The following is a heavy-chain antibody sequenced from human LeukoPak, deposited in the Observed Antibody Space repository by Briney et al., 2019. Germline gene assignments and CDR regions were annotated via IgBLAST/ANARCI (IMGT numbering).Heavy chain of an antibody. D-gene: IGHD2-15*01. CDR1: GASISGGTYY. J-gene: IGHJ4*02. CDR2: INHSGST. V-gene: IGHV4-39*07. Sequence: SETLSLTCSVSGASISGGTYYWSWIRQPPGKGLEWIGEINHSGSTNYNPSLKSRVSISVDTSKNQFSLKLSSVTAADTAVYYCARGFCSGGSCYSAIFDYWGQGTLVTVSS. CDR3: ARGFCSGGSCYSAIFDY.